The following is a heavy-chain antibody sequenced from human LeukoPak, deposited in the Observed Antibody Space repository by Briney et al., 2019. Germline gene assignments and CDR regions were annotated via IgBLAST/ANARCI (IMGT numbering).Heavy chain of an antibody. J-gene: IGHJ6*03. CDR2: IKQGGSEK. D-gene: IGHD3-16*01. Sequence: ETLSLTCAVYGGSFSGYYWSWIRQPPGKGLEWVANIKQGGSEKYYVDSVKGRFTISRDNAKNTLYLQMNRLRAEDTAVYYCAKMGDRFGLWGHKTKYYMDVWGKGTTVTVSS. CDR3: AKMGDRFGLWGHKTKYYMDV. V-gene: IGHV3-7*03. CDR1: GGSFSGYY.